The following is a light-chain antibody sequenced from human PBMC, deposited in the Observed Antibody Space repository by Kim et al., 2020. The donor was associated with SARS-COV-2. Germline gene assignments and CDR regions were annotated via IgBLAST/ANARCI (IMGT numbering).Light chain of an antibody. J-gene: IGKJ4*01. CDR1: QGINSN. V-gene: IGKV1-9*01. CDR3: QQHHSFPLT. Sequence: SASVGDTVTIACRASQGINSNLAWYQQRPGKAPNLLIYSAFTLHSGVPSRFSGSRSGTDFTLTITSLQPEDFATYHCQQHHSFPLTFGGGTKLEI. CDR2: SAF.